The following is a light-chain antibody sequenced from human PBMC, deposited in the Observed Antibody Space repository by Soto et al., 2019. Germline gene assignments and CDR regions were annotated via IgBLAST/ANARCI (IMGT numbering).Light chain of an antibody. CDR1: SSNIGGNS. J-gene: IGLJ1*01. CDR2: DDN. V-gene: IGLV1-51*01. Sequence: SVLTQPPSVSAAPGQKVTISCSGRSSNIGGNSVSWYQRLPGTAPKLLIYDDNKRPSGIPDRFSGSKSGTSATLGITGFQTGDEADYYCGSWDSSLSAYVFGTGTKVTVL. CDR3: GSWDSSLSAYV.